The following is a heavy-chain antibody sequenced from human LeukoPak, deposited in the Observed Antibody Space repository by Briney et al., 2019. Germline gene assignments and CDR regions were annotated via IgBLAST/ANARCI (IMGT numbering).Heavy chain of an antibody. D-gene: IGHD1-26*01. CDR1: GYTLTELS. V-gene: IGHV1-24*01. Sequence: GASVKVSCKVSGYTLTELSVHWVRQAPGKGLEWMGGFDPEDGETIYAQKFQGRVTMTEDTSTDTTYMELSSLRSEDTAVYYCATHSGNYYLGALDVWGQGTMVTVSS. CDR3: ATHSGNYYLGALDV. CDR2: FDPEDGET. J-gene: IGHJ3*01.